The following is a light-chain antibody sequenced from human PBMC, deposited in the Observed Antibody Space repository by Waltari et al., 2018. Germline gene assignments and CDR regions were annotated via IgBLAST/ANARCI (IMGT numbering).Light chain of an antibody. CDR1: SSNIGNTY. CDR2: ENT. J-gene: IGLJ7*01. Sequence: QSVLTQPPSVSAAPGQRVTISCSGGSSNIGNTYVSCYRQFPGTAPKLLIYENTERPSGIPGRFSGSKSGTSATLDITGLQAGDEADYYCGTWDSSLSGAVFGGGTHLTVL. CDR3: GTWDSSLSGAV. V-gene: IGLV1-51*02.